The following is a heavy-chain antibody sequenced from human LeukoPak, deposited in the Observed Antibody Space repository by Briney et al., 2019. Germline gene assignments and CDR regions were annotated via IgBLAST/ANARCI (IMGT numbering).Heavy chain of an antibody. D-gene: IGHD5-24*01. CDR2: IYYSGST. CDR1: GGSISSYY. J-gene: IGHJ4*02. CDR3: ARGDGYNWRYFDY. V-gene: IGHV4-59*01. Sequence: SETLSLTCTVSGGSISSYYGSWIRQPPGKGLEWIGYIYYSGSTNYNPSLKSRVTISVDTSKNQFSLKLSSVTAADTAVYYCARGDGYNWRYFDYWGQGTLVTVSS.